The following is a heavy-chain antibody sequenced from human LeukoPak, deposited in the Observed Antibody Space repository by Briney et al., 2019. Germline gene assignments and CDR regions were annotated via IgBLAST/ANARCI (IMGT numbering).Heavy chain of an antibody. J-gene: IGHJ4*02. V-gene: IGHV4-30-4*08. CDR3: ARVGDYGDYVLDY. D-gene: IGHD4-17*01. CDR2: IYYSGST. Sequence: LRLSCAASGFTFSSYSMNWVRQAPGKGLEWIGYIYYSGSTYYNPSLKSRVTISVDTSKNQFSLKLSSVTAADTAVYYCARVGDYGDYVLDYWGQGTLVTVSS. CDR1: GFTFSSYS.